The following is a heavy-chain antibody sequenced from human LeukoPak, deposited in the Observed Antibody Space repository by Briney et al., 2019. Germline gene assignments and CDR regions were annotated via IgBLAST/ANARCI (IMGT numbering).Heavy chain of an antibody. J-gene: IGHJ4*02. CDR3: ARNSDYWSGYFPF. V-gene: IGHV1-8*01. Sequence: GASVKVSCKASGYTFTDCDINWVRQAPGQGLEWMGWMSPDSGNTGYAQKFEGRVTMTRDTSISTAYMELNYLRSDDTAVYYCARNSDYWSGYFPFWGQGALVTVSS. CDR1: GYTFTDCD. D-gene: IGHD3-3*01. CDR2: MSPDSGNT.